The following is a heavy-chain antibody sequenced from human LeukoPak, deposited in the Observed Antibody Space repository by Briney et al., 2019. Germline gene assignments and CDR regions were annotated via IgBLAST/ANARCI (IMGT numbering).Heavy chain of an antibody. CDR1: GFTVSSNY. CDR3: AREGPSSSGWYEGDAFDI. D-gene: IGHD6-19*01. V-gene: IGHV3-53*01. Sequence: GGSLRLSCAASGFTVSSNYMSWVRQAPGKGLEWVSVIYSGGSTYYADSVKGRFTISRDNSKNTLYLQMNSLRAEDTAVYYCAREGPSSSGWYEGDAFDIWGQGSMVTVSS. CDR2: IYSGGST. J-gene: IGHJ3*02.